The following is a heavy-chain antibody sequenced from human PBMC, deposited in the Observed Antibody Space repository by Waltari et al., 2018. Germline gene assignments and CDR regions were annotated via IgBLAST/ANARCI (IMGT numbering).Heavy chain of an antibody. Sequence: QVPLVQSGAEVRKPGASVKVSCKTSGYAFTSYYMHWVRQAPGQGLEWMGWIHPNSGGTNYAQKYQGRITMTRDTSISTVYMELSRLISNDTAVYYCARTYQSASYSDYWGQGTPVTVSS. CDR3: ARTYQSASYSDY. CDR1: GYAFTSYY. V-gene: IGHV1-2*02. J-gene: IGHJ4*02. D-gene: IGHD3-16*01. CDR2: IHPNSGGT.